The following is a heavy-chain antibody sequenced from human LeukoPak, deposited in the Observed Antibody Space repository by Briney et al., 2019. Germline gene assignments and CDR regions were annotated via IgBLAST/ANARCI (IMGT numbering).Heavy chain of an antibody. CDR2: IDYSGST. D-gene: IGHD2-2*01. V-gene: IGHV4-59*01. Sequence: SETLSLTCTVSGGSISSYYWSWIRQPPGKGLEWIGYIDYSGSTSYNPSLKSRVTISLDTSKNQSSLKLSSVTAADTAVYYCARNLGGSTSWTRWFDPWGQGTLVTVSS. CDR3: ARNLGGSTSWTRWFDP. CDR1: GGSISSYY. J-gene: IGHJ5*02.